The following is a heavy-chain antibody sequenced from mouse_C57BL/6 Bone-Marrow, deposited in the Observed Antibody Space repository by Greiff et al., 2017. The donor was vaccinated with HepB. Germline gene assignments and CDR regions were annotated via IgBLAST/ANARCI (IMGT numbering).Heavy chain of an antibody. CDR1: GFTFSDYG. D-gene: IGHD5-1*01. CDR3: ARRAVPRYFDV. Sequence: EVMLVESGGGLVKPGGSLKLSCAASGFTFSDYGMHWVRQAPEKGLEWVAYISSGSSTIYYADTVKGRFTISRDNAKNTLFLQMTSLRSEDTAMYYCARRAVPRYFDVWGTGTTVTVSS. V-gene: IGHV5-17*01. CDR2: ISSGSSTI. J-gene: IGHJ1*03.